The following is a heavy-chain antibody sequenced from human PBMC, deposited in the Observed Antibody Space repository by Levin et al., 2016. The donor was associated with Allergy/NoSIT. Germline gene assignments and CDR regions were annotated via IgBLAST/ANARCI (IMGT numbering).Heavy chain of an antibody. CDR3: AQEAGAVTRRHYMDV. V-gene: IGHV3-23*01. CDR2: ISTHGANT. J-gene: IGHJ6*03. D-gene: IGHD4-17*01. Sequence: GGSLRLSCAASGFRIAGNALSWVRQAPGKGLEWVSGISTHGANTYYADSVKGRFTISRDNSKNTLYLQMERLRADDTAIYYCAQEAGAVTRRHYMDVWGTGATVTVSS. CDR1: GFRIAGNA.